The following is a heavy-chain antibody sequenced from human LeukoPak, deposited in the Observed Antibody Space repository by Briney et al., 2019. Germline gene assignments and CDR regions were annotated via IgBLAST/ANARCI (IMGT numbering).Heavy chain of an antibody. Sequence: PSETLSLTCAVYGGSFSGYYWTWIRQPPGKGLEWIGEINHSGSTYNSPSLKSRVTISVDTSKNQISLRVNSVTAADTGVYYCVRRPGTSRYYYYYMDVWGKGTTVTVSS. D-gene: IGHD1-14*01. CDR3: VRRPGTSRYYYYYMDV. V-gene: IGHV4-34*01. CDR1: GGSFSGYY. J-gene: IGHJ6*03. CDR2: INHSGST.